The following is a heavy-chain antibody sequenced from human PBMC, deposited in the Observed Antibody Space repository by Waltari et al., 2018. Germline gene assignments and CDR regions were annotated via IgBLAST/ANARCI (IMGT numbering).Heavy chain of an antibody. CDR3: ARGFSITGWYFDL. J-gene: IGHJ2*01. V-gene: IGHV3-48*01. CDR1: GFTFSSYS. D-gene: IGHD3-3*02. CDR2: ISSSSSTI. Sequence: EVQLVESGGGLVQPGGSLRLSCAASGFTFSSYSMNWVRQAPGKGLEWVSYISSSSSTIYYADAVKGRFTISRDKAKNSLYLQMNSLRAEDTAVYYCARGFSITGWYFDLWGRGTLVTVSS.